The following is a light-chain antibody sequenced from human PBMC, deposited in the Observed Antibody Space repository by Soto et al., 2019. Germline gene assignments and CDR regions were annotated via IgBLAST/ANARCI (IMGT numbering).Light chain of an antibody. J-gene: IGLJ1*01. CDR2: DVS. CDR3: YSSAGSFTYV. CDR1: SSDVGGFTS. Sequence: QSVLPQPRSVSGSPGQSVTISCTGSSSDVGGFTSVSWFQQYPGTTPKLIIYDVSKRPSGVPDRFSGSRSGNTASLTISELQAEDEADYYCYSSAGSFTYVFGTGTKVTVL. V-gene: IGLV2-11*01.